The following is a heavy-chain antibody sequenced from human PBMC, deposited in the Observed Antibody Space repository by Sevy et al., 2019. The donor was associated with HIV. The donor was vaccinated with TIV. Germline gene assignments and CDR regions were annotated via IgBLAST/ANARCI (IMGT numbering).Heavy chain of an antibody. CDR2: IYYNGHI. CDR3: AGENAWGRGYS. V-gene: IGHV4-59*08. D-gene: IGHD1-26*01. Sequence: SETLSLTCTVSGGSITSLYWNWIRQPPGKGLEWIATIYYNGHIKYNPSLKSRVTLSLDTSKNQFSLRLSSVTAADTAMYYCAGENAWGRGYSWGQGTLVTVSS. CDR1: GGSITSLY. J-gene: IGHJ4*02.